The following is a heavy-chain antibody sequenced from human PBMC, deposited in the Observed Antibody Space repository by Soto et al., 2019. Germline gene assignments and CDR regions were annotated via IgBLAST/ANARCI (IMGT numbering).Heavy chain of an antibody. CDR3: ARGPQSTGWRGKWFDS. CDR1: GYTFTNYG. V-gene: IGHV1-18*01. Sequence: QVQLVQSGTEVKKPGASVKVSCKASGYTFTNYGITWVRQVPGQGLEWVGWIVTYNGNTNSAQKLQGRVTMTTDTPTSTAYMELRSLRSDDTAVYYCARGPQSTGWRGKWFDSWGQGTLVTVSS. D-gene: IGHD6-19*01. J-gene: IGHJ5*01. CDR2: IVTYNGNT.